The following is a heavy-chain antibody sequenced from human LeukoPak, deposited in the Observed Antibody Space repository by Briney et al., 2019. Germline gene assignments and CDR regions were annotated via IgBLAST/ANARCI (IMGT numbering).Heavy chain of an antibody. CDR2: IYYSGST. CDR1: GGSISSGGYY. J-gene: IGHJ4*02. D-gene: IGHD3-10*01. CDR3: ARAIGWFGERGNYFDY. V-gene: IGHV4-31*03. Sequence: SETLSLTCTVSGGSISSGGYYWSWIRQHPGKGLEWIGYIYYSGSTYYNPSLKSRVTISVDTSKNQFSLKLSSVTAADTAVYYCARAIGWFGERGNYFDYWGQGTLVTVSS.